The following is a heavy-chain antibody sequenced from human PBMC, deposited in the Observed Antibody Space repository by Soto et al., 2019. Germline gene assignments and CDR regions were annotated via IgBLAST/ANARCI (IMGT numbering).Heavy chain of an antibody. Sequence: QVQLVQSGAEVKKPGASVKVSCKASGYTFTSYAMHWVRQAPGQRLEWMGWINAGNGNTKYSQKFQGRVTITRDTSASTAYMELSSLRSEDTAVYYCARSSSRWEYFQHWGQGTLVTVSS. CDR2: INAGNGNT. CDR1: GYTFTSYA. CDR3: ARSSSRWEYFQH. D-gene: IGHD6-13*01. J-gene: IGHJ1*01. V-gene: IGHV1-3*01.